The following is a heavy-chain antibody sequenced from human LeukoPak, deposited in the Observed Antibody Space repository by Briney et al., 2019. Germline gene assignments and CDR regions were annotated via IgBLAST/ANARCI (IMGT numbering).Heavy chain of an antibody. CDR3: ARERGQRDYDSSVYYYYYYYMDV. CDR1: GGSISSGGYY. CDR2: IYYRVRT. J-gene: IGHJ6*03. D-gene: IGHD3-22*01. V-gene: IGHV4-31*03. Sequence: SETLSLTCSVSGGSISSGGYYWSWIPQHPGKGLEWLEYIYYRVRTYYNPSLKSRVTISVDTSKNQFSLKLSSVTAADTAVYYCARERGQRDYDSSVYYYYYYYMDVWGKGTTVTVSS.